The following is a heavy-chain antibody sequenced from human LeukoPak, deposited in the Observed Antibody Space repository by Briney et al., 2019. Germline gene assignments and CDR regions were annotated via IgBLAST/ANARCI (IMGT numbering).Heavy chain of an antibody. J-gene: IGHJ5*02. CDR3: AKDFLTIPKKLVLSHPGPNWFDP. V-gene: IGHV3-23*01. CDR1: GFTFSSYA. CDR2: ISGSGGST. Sequence: PGGSLRLSCAASGFTFSSYAMSWVRQAPGKGREWVSAISGSGGSTYYADSVKGRFTISRDNSKNTLYLQMNSLRAEDTAVYYCAKDFLTIPKKLVLSHPGPNWFDPWGQGTLVTVSS. D-gene: IGHD6-13*01.